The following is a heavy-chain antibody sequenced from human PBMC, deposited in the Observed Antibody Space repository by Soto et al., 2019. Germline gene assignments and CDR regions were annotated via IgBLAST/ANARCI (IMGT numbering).Heavy chain of an antibody. Sequence: SLRLSCAASGFTFDNNAVDWVRQAPGKGLEWVSGIGWNSDNIGYADSVKGRFTISRDNAKNSLYLQMNSLRADDTALYYCTRDPVPFDYWGQGTLVTVSS. D-gene: IGHD2-2*01. J-gene: IGHJ4*02. V-gene: IGHV3-9*01. CDR3: TRDPVPFDY. CDR1: GFTFDNNA. CDR2: IGWNSDNI.